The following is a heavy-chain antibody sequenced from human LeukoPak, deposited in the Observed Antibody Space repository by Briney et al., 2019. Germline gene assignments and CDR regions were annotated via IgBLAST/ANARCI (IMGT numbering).Heavy chain of an antibody. CDR3: ATEKWGNLDY. CDR1: EYTLTNYW. V-gene: IGHV5-51*01. J-gene: IGHJ4*02. Sequence: GESLKISCKGSEYTLTNYWIAWVRQMPGKGLEWMAIIYAGNSDARYSPSFQGQVTVSVDKSINTAYLQWSSLKASDTAMYYCATEKWGNLDYWGQGTLLTVSS. CDR2: IYAGNSDA. D-gene: IGHD7-27*01.